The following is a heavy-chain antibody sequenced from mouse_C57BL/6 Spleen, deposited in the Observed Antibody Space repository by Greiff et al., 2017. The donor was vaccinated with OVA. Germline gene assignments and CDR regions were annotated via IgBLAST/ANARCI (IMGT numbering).Heavy chain of an antibody. J-gene: IGHJ3*01. V-gene: IGHV1-66*01. CDR3: ANDYDGAWFAY. Sequence: QVQLQQSGPELVKPGASVKISCKASGYSFTSYYIHWVKQRPGQGLEWIGWIYPGSGNTKYNEKFKGKATLTADTSSSTAYMQLSSLTSEDSAVYYCANDYDGAWFAYWGQGTLVTVSA. D-gene: IGHD2-4*01. CDR2: IYPGSGNT. CDR1: GYSFTSYY.